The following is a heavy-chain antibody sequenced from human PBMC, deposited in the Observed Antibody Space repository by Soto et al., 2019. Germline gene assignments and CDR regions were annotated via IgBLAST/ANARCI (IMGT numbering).Heavy chain of an antibody. Sequence: GGSPRLSCAASGFTFSMHSMHWVRQTPGKALEYVSAISRDGRSTFYADSVKGRFTISRDNSKNTLYLRMNSLRSDDTAVYYCVKEANPFINTLVVLIFDYWGQGTQVTVSS. D-gene: IGHD3-22*01. J-gene: IGHJ4*02. CDR3: VKEANPFINTLVVLIFDY. CDR1: GFTFSMHS. CDR2: ISRDGRST. V-gene: IGHV3-64D*08.